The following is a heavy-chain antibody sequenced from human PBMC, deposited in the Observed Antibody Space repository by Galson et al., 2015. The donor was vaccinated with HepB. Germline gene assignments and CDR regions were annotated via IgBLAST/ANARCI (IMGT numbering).Heavy chain of an antibody. V-gene: IGHV4-61*02. Sequence: TLSLTCTVSGGSISSGSYYWSWIRQPAGKGLEWIGRIYTSGSTNYNPSLKSRVTMSVDTSKNQFSLKLSSVTAADTAVYYCVLYYYYTDVWGKGTTVTVSS. CDR3: VLYYYYTDV. CDR1: GGSISSGSYY. J-gene: IGHJ6*03. CDR2: IYTSGST.